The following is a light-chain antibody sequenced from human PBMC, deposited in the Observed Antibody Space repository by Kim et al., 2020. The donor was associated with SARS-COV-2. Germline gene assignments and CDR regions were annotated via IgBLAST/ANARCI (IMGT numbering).Light chain of an antibody. CDR2: GAS. CDR1: QSVSSN. J-gene: IGKJ4*01. Sequence: EIVMTQSPATLSVSPGERATLSCRASQSVSSNLAWYQQKPGQAPSLLIYGASTRATGIPARFSGSGSGTEFTLTISSLQSEDFAVYYCQQYNNWHPLTFGGGTKVDIK. CDR3: QQYNNWHPLT. V-gene: IGKV3-15*01.